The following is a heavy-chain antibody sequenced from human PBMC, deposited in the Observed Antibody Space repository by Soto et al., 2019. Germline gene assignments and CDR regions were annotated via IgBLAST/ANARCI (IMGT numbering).Heavy chain of an antibody. V-gene: IGHV4-4*07. CDR2: IYATGTT. CDR1: GASISGFY. D-gene: IGHD1-1*01. J-gene: IGHJ5*02. CDR3: VRDGTKTLRDWFDP. Sequence: SETLSLTCTVSGASISGFYWSWIRESAGKGLEWIGRIYATGTTDYNPSLKSRVMMSVDTSKKQFSLKLRSVTAADTAVYYCVRDGTKTLRDWFDPWGQGISVTVSS.